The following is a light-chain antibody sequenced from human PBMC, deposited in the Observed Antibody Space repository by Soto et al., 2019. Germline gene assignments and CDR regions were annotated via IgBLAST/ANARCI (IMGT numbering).Light chain of an antibody. CDR2: DVS. J-gene: IGLJ2*01. Sequence: QSALTQPASVSGSPGQSITISCTGTSSDVGGYNYVSWYQQHPGKAPKLMIYDVSNRPSGVSNRFSGSKSGNTASLTISGLQAEDEADYYCSSYTSSSTVFGGGPKVTVL. CDR3: SSYTSSSTV. CDR1: SSDVGGYNY. V-gene: IGLV2-14*01.